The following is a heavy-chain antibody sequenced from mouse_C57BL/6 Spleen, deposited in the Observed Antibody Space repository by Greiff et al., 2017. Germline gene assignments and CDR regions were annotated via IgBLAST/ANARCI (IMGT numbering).Heavy chain of an antibody. CDR2: IYPGSGST. V-gene: IGHV1-55*01. Sequence: VQLQQPGAELVKPGASVKMSCKASGYTFTSYWITWVKQRPGQGLEWIGDIYPGSGSTNYNEKFKSKATLTVDTSSSPAYMQLSSLTSEDSAVYYCARSLSTYAMDYWGQGTSVTVSS. CDR1: GYTFTSYW. CDR3: ARSLSTYAMDY. D-gene: IGHD2-3*01. J-gene: IGHJ4*01.